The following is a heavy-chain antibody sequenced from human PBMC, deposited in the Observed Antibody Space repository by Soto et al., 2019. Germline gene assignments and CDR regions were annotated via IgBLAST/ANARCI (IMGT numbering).Heavy chain of an antibody. CDR3: TTEPYGGGRYCFGS. CDR2: IWYVRSNK. V-gene: IGHV3-33*01. CDR1: GFSVSNYA. Sequence: QVQLVESGGGVVQPGKPLRLSCAASGFSVSNYAMPWVRQAPGKGLEWVAVIWYVRSNKYYADSVKCRFTISKDNAQTTVYLQMNSLRAEDTAVYYCTTEPYGGGRYCFGSWGQGTLVTVSS. D-gene: IGHD4-17*01. J-gene: IGHJ4*02.